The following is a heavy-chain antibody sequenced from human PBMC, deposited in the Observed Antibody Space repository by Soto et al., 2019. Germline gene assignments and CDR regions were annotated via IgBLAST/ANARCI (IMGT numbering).Heavy chain of an antibody. CDR1: GGSISSGGYY. V-gene: IGHV4-31*03. CDR2: MYYSGST. D-gene: IGHD2-8*01. CDR3: ARDRGGYCSDSVCYGMDV. Sequence: QVQLQESGPGLVKPSQTLSLTCTVSGGSISSGGYYWIWIRQHPGKGLEWIGYMYYSGSTYYNPSLKSRVTISADTSKNQFSLKLSSVTAADTAVYYCARDRGGYCSDSVCYGMDVWGQGTTVTVSS. J-gene: IGHJ6*02.